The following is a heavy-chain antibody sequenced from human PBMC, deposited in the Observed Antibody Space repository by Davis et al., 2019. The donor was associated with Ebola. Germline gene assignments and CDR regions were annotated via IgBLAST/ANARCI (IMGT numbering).Heavy chain of an antibody. CDR2: INHSGST. J-gene: IGHJ2*01. CDR3: ARHVHDYGDYNEANRPNWYFDL. V-gene: IGHV4-34*01. Sequence: PSETLSLTCAVYGGSFSGYYWSWIRQPPGKGLEWIGEINHSGSTNYNPSLKSRATISVDTSKNQFSLKLSSVTAADTAVYYCARHVHDYGDYNEANRPNWYFDLWGQGTLVTVSS. D-gene: IGHD4-17*01. CDR1: GGSFSGYY.